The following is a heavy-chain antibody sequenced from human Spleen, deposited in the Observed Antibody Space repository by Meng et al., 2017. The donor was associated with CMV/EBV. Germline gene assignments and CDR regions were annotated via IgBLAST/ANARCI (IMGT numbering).Heavy chain of an antibody. CDR3: TTVGGFYYYYYGMDV. CDR2: IKSKTDGGTT. J-gene: IGHJ6*02. Sequence: GASLKIPCSASRFAFSTYAMSWVRQARGKGLEWVGRIKSKTDGGTTDYAAPVKGRFTISRDDSKNTLYLQMNSLKTEDTAVYYCTTVGGFYYYYYGMDVWGQGTTVTVSS. V-gene: IGHV3-15*01. D-gene: IGHD2-15*01. CDR1: RFAFSTYA.